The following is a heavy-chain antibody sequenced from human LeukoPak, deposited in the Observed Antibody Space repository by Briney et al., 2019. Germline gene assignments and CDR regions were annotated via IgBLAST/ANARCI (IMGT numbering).Heavy chain of an antibody. CDR3: ARDMEIGGFGFGY. Sequence: AGSLRLSCAASAFTFSSYGMLWVRQAPGKGLEWVAVISYDGNNKYYTDSVKGRFTISRDNSTNTLYLQMNSLRAEDTALYYCARDMEIGGFGFGYWGQGTLVTVS. V-gene: IGHV3-30*03. CDR1: AFTFSSYG. J-gene: IGHJ4*02. D-gene: IGHD3-10*01. CDR2: ISYDGNNK.